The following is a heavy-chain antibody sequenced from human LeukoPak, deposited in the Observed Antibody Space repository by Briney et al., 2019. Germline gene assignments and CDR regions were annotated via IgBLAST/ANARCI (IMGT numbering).Heavy chain of an antibody. CDR2: IYYSGST. J-gene: IGHJ4*02. Sequence: PSETLSLTCTVSGGSISNYYWSWIRQPPGEGLEWIGYIYYSGSTNYNPSLKSRVTISIDTSKNQFSLNLTSVTAADTAVFYCARSQGAYFDYWGQGILVTVSS. CDR3: ARSQGAYFDY. CDR1: GGSISNYY. V-gene: IGHV4-59*01.